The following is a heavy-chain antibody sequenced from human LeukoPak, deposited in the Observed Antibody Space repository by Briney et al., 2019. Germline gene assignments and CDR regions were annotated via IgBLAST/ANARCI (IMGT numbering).Heavy chain of an antibody. V-gene: IGHV3-23*01. CDR1: GFTFSSYA. CDR2: ISGSGGST. J-gene: IGHJ5*02. Sequence: GGSLTLSCAASGFTFSSYAMSWVRQAPGKGLECVSAISGSGGSTYYADSVKGRFTISRDNSKNTLYLQMNSLRAEDTAVYYCPKDVRYDPTPGWFDPWGQGTLVTASS. D-gene: IGHD1-14*01. CDR3: PKDVRYDPTPGWFDP.